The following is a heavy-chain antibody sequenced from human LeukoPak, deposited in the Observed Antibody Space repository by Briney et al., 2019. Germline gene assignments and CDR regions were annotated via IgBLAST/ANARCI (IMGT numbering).Heavy chain of an antibody. Sequence: SETLSLTCAVSGGSISSGGYSWSWIRQPPGKGLEWIGYIYHSGSTYYNPSLKSRVTISVDRSKNQFSLKLSSVNAADTAVYYCARGPYYYGSGSYYNDYWGQGTLVTVSS. CDR1: GGSISSGGYS. J-gene: IGHJ4*02. V-gene: IGHV4-30-2*01. CDR3: ARGPYYYGSGSYYNDY. CDR2: IYHSGST. D-gene: IGHD3-10*01.